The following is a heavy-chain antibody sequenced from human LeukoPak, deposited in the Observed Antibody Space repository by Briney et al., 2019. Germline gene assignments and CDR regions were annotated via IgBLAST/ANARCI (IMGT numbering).Heavy chain of an antibody. CDR3: STDSGRSYFYFDF. D-gene: IGHD3-10*01. CDR1: GFGLSVLS. Sequence: ASVKVSCKISGFGLSVLSIHWMRQAPGKGLEWVGGIRPGTGKPIFAQKFRGRVTITEDTFTDTGYLELRGLTSEDTAAYYCSTDSGRSYFYFDFWGQGTLVTVSS. V-gene: IGHV1-24*01. CDR2: IRPGTGKP. J-gene: IGHJ4*02.